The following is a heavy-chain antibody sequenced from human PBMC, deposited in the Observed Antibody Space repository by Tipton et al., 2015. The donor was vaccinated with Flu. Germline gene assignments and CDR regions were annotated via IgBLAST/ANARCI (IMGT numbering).Heavy chain of an antibody. V-gene: IGHV3-30*02. CDR2: IRFDESNK. CDR3: AKDPGCEPEYFQH. J-gene: IGHJ1*01. Sequence: GSLRLSCATSGFTFSNYGMHWVRQAPGKGLEWVSFIRFDESNKYYADSVKGRFTISRDNSKNTLYLQMNSLRAEDTAVYYCAKDPGCEPEYFQHWGQGTLVTVSS. CDR1: GFTFSNYG. D-gene: IGHD4/OR15-4a*01.